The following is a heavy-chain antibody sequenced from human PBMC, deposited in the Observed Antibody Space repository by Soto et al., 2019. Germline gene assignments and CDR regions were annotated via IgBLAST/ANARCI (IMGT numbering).Heavy chain of an antibody. J-gene: IGHJ4*02. Sequence: QVQLVESGGGVVQPGRSLRVSCAASGFTFSSYAMHWVRQAPGKGLEGVAVISYDGSNKYYADSVKGRFTISRDNSKNTLYLQMNSLRAEDTAVYYCARYDDGDYLSWYFDYWGQGTLVTVSS. V-gene: IGHV3-30-3*01. CDR2: ISYDGSNK. CDR3: ARYDDGDYLSWYFDY. D-gene: IGHD4-17*01. CDR1: GFTFSSYA.